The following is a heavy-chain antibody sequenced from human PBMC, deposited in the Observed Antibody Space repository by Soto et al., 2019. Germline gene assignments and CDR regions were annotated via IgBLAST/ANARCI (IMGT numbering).Heavy chain of an antibody. CDR1: GYTFSITY. D-gene: IGHD2-15*01. Sequence: QVQLVQSGAEVRKPGASVRVSCKAAGYTFSITYLHWLRQAPGQGLEWLGLVYPSGGGTNYKESFEGRLNITRDTYTSTVYMDLSRLTSEDTAIYYCARGYCSGGNCYNGLDVWGQGTTVTVSS. CDR3: ARGYCSGGNCYNGLDV. CDR2: VYPSGGGT. J-gene: IGHJ6*02. V-gene: IGHV1-46*01.